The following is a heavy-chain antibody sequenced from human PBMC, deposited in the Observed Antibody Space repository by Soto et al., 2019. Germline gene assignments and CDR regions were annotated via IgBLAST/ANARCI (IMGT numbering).Heavy chain of an antibody. V-gene: IGHV5-51*01. D-gene: IGHD3-16*01. CDR1: GYSFTSYW. Sequence: SGESLKISCKGSGYSFTSYWIGWVRQMPGKGLEWMGIIYPGDSDTRYSPSFQGQVTISADKSISTAYLQWSSLKASDTAMYYCAIQSGPGGDYYYGMDVWGQGTTVTVSS. CDR3: AIQSGPGGDYYYGMDV. CDR2: IYPGDSDT. J-gene: IGHJ6*02.